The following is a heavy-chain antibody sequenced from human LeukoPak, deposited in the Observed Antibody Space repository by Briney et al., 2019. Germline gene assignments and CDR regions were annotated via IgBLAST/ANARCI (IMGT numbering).Heavy chain of an antibody. Sequence: SETLSLTCAVYGGSFSGYYWSWIRQPPGKWLEWIGEINHSGSTYYNPSLKRRVTISVDTSRNQFSLKLSSVTAADTALYYCARIDTVVLPSTMFDYWGQGTLVTVSS. D-gene: IGHD2-2*01. V-gene: IGHV4-34*01. CDR1: GGSFSGYY. CDR3: ARIDTVVLPSTMFDY. CDR2: INHSGST. J-gene: IGHJ4*02.